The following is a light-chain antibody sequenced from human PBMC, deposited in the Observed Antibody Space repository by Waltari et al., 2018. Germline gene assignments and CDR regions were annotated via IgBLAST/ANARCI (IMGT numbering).Light chain of an antibody. Sequence: QSALTQPASMSGSPGQSITISCTGAIRAVDGFHYAPWYQQHPDKAPKVLIYEVTNRPSGVSNRFSGSMSGNTASLTISGLQADDEADYYCSAYTSATTRVFGGGTKLTVL. V-gene: IGLV2-14*01. J-gene: IGLJ1*01. CDR2: EVT. CDR3: SAYTSATTRV. CDR1: IRAVDGFHY.